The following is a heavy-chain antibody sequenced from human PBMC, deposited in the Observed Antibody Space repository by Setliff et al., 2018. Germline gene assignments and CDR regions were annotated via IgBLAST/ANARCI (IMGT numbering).Heavy chain of an antibody. V-gene: IGHV3-7*01. J-gene: IGHJ3*02. D-gene: IGHD3-22*01. CDR2: IKQDGSTK. CDR1: GFSFSRHW. Sequence: GGSLRLSCVVSGFSFSRHWMSWVRRAPGKGLEWVADIKQDGSTKYYLDSVKGRFTISRDNAKRSLYRQMNGLRADDTGVYYCVRDDADNYDAFDNWGQGTLVTVSS. CDR3: VRDDADNYDAFDN.